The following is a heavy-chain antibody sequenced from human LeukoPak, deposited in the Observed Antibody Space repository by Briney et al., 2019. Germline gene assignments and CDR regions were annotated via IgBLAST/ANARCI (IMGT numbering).Heavy chain of an antibody. CDR3: AKAYYNSGSYYSFDY. CDR1: GFTVSTKY. Sequence: PGGSLRLSCTASGFTVSTKYMSWVRQAPGQGLEWVSIIYTGGSTYYADSVKGRFIISRDNSKNTLYLQMNSLRAEDTAVYYCAKAYYNSGSYYSFDYWGQGTLVTVSS. CDR2: IYTGGST. J-gene: IGHJ4*02. D-gene: IGHD3-10*01. V-gene: IGHV3-66*01.